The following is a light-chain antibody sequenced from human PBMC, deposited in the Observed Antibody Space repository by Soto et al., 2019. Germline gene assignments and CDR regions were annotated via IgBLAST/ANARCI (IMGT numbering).Light chain of an antibody. J-gene: IGLJ1*01. V-gene: IGLV1-47*01. CDR3: AAWDDSLSVLYV. CDR1: SSNIGSNY. Sequence: QPVLTQPPSASGTPGQRVTISCSGSSSNIGSNYVYWYQQLPGTAPKLLIYRNNQRPSGVPDRFSGSKSGTSASLAISGLRSEDEADYYCAAWDDSLSVLYVFGTGTKLTV. CDR2: RNN.